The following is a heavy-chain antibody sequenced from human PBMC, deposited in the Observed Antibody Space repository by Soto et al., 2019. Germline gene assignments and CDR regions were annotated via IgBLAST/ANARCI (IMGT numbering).Heavy chain of an antibody. CDR1: GGSISSYY. J-gene: IGHJ5*02. Sequence: PLETLSLTCTVSGGSISSYYWSWIRQPPGKGLEWIGYIYYSGSTNYNPSLKSRVTISVDTSKNQFSLKLSSVTAADTAVYYCARDILPSKVVGATFNWFDPWGQGTLVTVSS. V-gene: IGHV4-59*01. CDR3: ARDILPSKVVGATFNWFDP. D-gene: IGHD1-26*01. CDR2: IYYSGST.